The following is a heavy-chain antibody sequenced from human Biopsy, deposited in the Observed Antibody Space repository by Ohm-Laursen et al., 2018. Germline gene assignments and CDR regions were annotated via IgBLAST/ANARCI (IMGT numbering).Heavy chain of an antibody. J-gene: IGHJ3*01. CDR1: GFRFADYV. D-gene: IGHD1-26*01. V-gene: IGHV3-9*01. CDR2: ISWNGGTI. Sequence: SLRLSCSASGFRFADYVMHWVRHVPGKGLEWVSGISWNGGTIGYADSVKGRFTISRDDAKNSLHLQMDSLRPEDTALYYCAKACCSGSYYDGFDVWGQGTVVTVSS. CDR3: AKACCSGSYYDGFDV.